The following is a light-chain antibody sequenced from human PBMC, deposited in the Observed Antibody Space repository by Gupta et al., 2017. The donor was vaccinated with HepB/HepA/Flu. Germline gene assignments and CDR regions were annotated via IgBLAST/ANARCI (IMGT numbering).Light chain of an antibody. CDR2: TNT. J-gene: IGLJ2*01. CDR3: AEWDDSLNGEV. V-gene: IGLV1-44*01. Sequence: QSGLTPPPSESGPPGQRVSVSCSGSSSNIGVNTVNWYQQLPGAAPKLLSYTNTKRPSGVPDRFSASKSGTSASLASSGLQSEDEADYYCAEWDDSLNGEVFGGGTKLTVL. CDR1: SSNIGVNT.